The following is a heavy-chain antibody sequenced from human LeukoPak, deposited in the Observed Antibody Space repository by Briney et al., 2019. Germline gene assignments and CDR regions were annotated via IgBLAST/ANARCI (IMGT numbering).Heavy chain of an antibody. V-gene: IGHV4-59*01. J-gene: IGHJ4*02. CDR1: GGSISSYY. CDR3: ARYVWGSYPTFEDY. D-gene: IGHD3-16*02. Sequence: PSEALSLTCTVSGGSISSYYWSWIRQPPGKGLEWIGYIYYSGSTNYNPSLKSRVTISVDTSKNQFSLKLSSVTAADTAVYYCARYVWGSYPTFEDYWGQGTLVTVSS. CDR2: IYYSGST.